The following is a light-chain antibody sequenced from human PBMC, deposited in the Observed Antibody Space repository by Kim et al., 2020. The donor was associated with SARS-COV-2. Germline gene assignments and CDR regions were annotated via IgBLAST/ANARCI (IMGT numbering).Light chain of an antibody. CDR3: QQRSNWPPLT. J-gene: IGKJ4*01. Sequence: PGERATLSCRASQSVSIYLAWYQQKPGQAPRLLISDASNRATGIPARFSGSGSGTDFTLTISSLEPEDFAVYYCQQRSNWPPLTFGGGTKVDIK. CDR2: DAS. CDR1: QSVSIY. V-gene: IGKV3-11*01.